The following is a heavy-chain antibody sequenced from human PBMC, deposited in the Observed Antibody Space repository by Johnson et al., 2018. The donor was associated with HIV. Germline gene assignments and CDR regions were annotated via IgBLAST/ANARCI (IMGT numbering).Heavy chain of an antibody. D-gene: IGHD4-23*01. CDR3: AKHGYGGNVFDAFDI. CDR1: GFTFSSYA. J-gene: IGHJ3*02. CDR2: ISGSGGST. Sequence: MLLVESGGGLVQPGGSLRLSCAASGFTFSSYAMSWVRQAPGKGLEWVSAISGSGGSTYYADSVKGRFTISRDNSKNKLYLQMNSLRAEDTAVYYCAKHGYGGNVFDAFDIWGQGTMVTVSS. V-gene: IGHV3-23*04.